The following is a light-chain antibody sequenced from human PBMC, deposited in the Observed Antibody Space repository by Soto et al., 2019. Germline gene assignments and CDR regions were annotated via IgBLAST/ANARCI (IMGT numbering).Light chain of an antibody. Sequence: QSVLTQPASVSGSPGQSITISCTGTSSDVGGYNYVSWYQQHPGKAPKFMIYDVSNRPSGVSNRFSGSKSGTSASLAITGLQAEDEADYYCQSYDSSLSGSYVFGTGTKVTVL. CDR1: SSDVGGYNY. V-gene: IGLV2-14*01. J-gene: IGLJ1*01. CDR2: DVS. CDR3: QSYDSSLSGSYV.